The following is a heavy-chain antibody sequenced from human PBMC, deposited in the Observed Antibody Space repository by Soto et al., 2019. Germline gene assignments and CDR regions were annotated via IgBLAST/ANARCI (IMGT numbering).Heavy chain of an antibody. CDR2: INSDGSST. Sequence: EVQMVESGGGLVQPGGSLRLSCAASGFTFSSYWMHWVRQAPGKGLVWVSRINSDGSSTSYADSVKGRFTISRDNAKNTLYLEMNSLRAEDTAVYYCARHYYYYGMDVWGQGTTVTVSS. V-gene: IGHV3-74*01. CDR1: GFTFSSYW. CDR3: ARHYYYYGMDV. J-gene: IGHJ6*02.